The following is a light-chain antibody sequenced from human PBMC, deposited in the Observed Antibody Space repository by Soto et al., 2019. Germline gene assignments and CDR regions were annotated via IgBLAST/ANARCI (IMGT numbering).Light chain of an antibody. CDR3: KQYNTFPLT. CDR1: QSISPW. J-gene: IGKJ4*01. Sequence: DIQMTQSPSTLSASVGDSVTITCRASQSISPWLAWYQQKPGKAPTVLIYKASSLEGGVPSRFSGSGSGTDFNITISSLQPDDFATYYCKQYNTFPLTFGGGTTVEMK. CDR2: KAS. V-gene: IGKV1-5*03.